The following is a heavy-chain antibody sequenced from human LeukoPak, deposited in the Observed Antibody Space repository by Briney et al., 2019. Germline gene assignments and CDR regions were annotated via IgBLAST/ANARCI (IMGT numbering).Heavy chain of an antibody. Sequence: ASVKVSCKASGDTFTTYAMNWVRQAPGQGLEWMGWINTSTGNPTYAQGFTGRFVFSLDTSVGTAYLQISSLKAEDTAVYYCARGGVVDYRVVDYWGQGTLVTVSS. V-gene: IGHV7-4-1*02. J-gene: IGHJ4*02. CDR3: ARGGVVDYRVVDY. D-gene: IGHD4/OR15-4a*01. CDR2: INTSTGNP. CDR1: GDTFTTYA.